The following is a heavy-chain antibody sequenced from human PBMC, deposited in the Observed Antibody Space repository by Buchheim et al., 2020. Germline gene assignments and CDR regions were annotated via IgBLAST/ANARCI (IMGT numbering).Heavy chain of an antibody. J-gene: IGHJ4*02. CDR1: GFTFSNAW. CDR2: IKSKTDGGTT. V-gene: IGHV3-15*01. D-gene: IGHD3-22*01. Sequence: EVQLVESGGGLVKPGGSLRLSCAASGFTFSNAWMSWVRQAPGKGLEWVGRIKSKTDGGTTDYAAPVKGRFTISRDDSKTTLYLQMNSLKTEDTAVYYCTTESVPYYYDSSGYYLPDYWGQGTL. CDR3: TTESVPYYYDSSGYYLPDY.